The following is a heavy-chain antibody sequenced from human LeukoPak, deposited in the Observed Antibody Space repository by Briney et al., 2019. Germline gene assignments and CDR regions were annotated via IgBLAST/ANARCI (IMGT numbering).Heavy chain of an antibody. J-gene: IGHJ6*02. V-gene: IGHV1-2*02. D-gene: IGHD2-15*01. Sequence: ASVKVSCKASEYTFTGYYVHWVRQAPGQGLEWMGWISPNIGGTSYAQNFQGRVTLTRDTSISTAYMELSRLGSDDTAVYYCARAYLCRGGSCYTPHYYYGMDVWGQGTTVTVSS. CDR3: ARAYLCRGGSCYTPHYYYGMDV. CDR2: ISPNIGGT. CDR1: EYTFTGYY.